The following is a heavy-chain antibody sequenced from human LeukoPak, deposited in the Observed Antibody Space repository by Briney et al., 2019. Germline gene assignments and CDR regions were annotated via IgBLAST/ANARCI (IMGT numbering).Heavy chain of an antibody. CDR2: IGYDGSNT. J-gene: IGHJ6*03. V-gene: IGHV3-30*02. D-gene: IGHD2-8*01. CDR1: GFTFSSYG. Sequence: GGSLRLSCAPSGFTFSSYGMHWVRQAPGKGLEWVAHIGYDGSNTFYADSVKGRFTISRDNSKNTLYLQMNSLRAEDTSVYYCAKDAVAACSNGVCYTFYYYHMDVWGKGTTVTVSS. CDR3: AKDAVAACSNGVCYTFYYYHMDV.